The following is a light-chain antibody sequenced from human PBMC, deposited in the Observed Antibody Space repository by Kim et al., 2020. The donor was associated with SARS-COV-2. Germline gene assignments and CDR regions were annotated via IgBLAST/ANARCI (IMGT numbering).Light chain of an antibody. CDR1: NGHRSYA. CDR2: LNSDGSH. V-gene: IGLV4-69*01. J-gene: IGLJ2*01. CDR3: QTWGTGIHVV. Sequence: SVKRTRQLSNGHRSYAIEWQQQQPEKGHRYVMTLNSDGSHSKGDGIPDRFSGSSSGAERYLTISSLQSEDEADYYRQTWGTGIHVVFGGGTKLTVL.